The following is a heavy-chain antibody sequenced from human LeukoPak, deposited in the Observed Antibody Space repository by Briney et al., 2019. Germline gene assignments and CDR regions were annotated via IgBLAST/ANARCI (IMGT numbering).Heavy chain of an antibody. D-gene: IGHD3-16*02. J-gene: IGHJ4*02. CDR2: ITGYGGGT. Sequence: GGSLRLSCAASGFTFSSYAMSWVRQAPGKGLEWVSTITGYGGGTYYADSVKGRFTISRDNSRNTLYLQMSSLRAEDTAVYYCAKKLALYYNTWQPFDSWGQGGLVTVSS. CDR3: AKKLALYYNTWQPFDS. V-gene: IGHV3-23*01. CDR1: GFTFSSYA.